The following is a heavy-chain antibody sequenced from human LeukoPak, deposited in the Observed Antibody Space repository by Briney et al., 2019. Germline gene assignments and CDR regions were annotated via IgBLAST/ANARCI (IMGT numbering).Heavy chain of an antibody. CDR2: INHSGGT. D-gene: IGHD2-2*01. CDR1: GGSFSGHY. Sequence: SETLSLTCAVYGGSFSGHYWRWIRQPPGKGLEWIGEINHSGGTNYNPSLKSRVTISVDTSKNQFSLRLSSVTPADTAVYYCARGPIVAVPSGSYYYGLDVWGQGTTVTVSS. CDR3: ARGPIVAVPSGSYYYGLDV. V-gene: IGHV4-34*01. J-gene: IGHJ6*02.